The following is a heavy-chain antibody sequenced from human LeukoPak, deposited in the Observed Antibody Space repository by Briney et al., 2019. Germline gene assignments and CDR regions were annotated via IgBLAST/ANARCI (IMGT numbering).Heavy chain of an antibody. J-gene: IGHJ4*02. CDR2: IGGSGDKT. CDR3: VRRGDASSGWGDHDF. CDR1: GFTFNRNA. D-gene: IGHD6-19*01. Sequence: GGSLRLSCAASGFTFNRNAISWVRQAPGKGLEWVSTIGGSGDKTFYADSVKGRFNISRDNSKNMVQLQMNSLIGEDTALYYCVRRGDASSGWGDHDFWGQGALVTVSS. V-gene: IGHV3-23*01.